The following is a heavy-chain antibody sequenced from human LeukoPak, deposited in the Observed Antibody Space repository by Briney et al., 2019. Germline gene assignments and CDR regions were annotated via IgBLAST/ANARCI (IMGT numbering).Heavy chain of an antibody. CDR2: INPNSGGT. D-gene: IGHD2-2*01. CDR1: GYTFTGYY. V-gene: IGHV1-2*02. Sequence: ASVKVSCKASGYTFTGYYMHWVRQAPGQGLEWMGWINPNSGGTNYAQKFQGRVTMTRDTSISTAYMELSRLRSDDTAVYYCASRSTSYVQGPGRANAFDIWGQGTMVTVSS. CDR3: ASRSTSYVQGPGRANAFDI. J-gene: IGHJ3*02.